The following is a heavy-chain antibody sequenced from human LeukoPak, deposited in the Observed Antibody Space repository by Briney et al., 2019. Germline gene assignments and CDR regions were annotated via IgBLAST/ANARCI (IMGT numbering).Heavy chain of an antibody. CDR3: ANQKYYYDSSGYAFDI. V-gene: IGHV3-23*01. Sequence: GGSLRLSCAASGFTVSSNYMSWVRQAPGKGLEWVAAISGSGGSTYYADSVKGRFTISRDNSKNTLYLQMDSLRAEDTAVYYCANQKYYYDSSGYAFDIWGQGTMVTVSS. CDR1: GFTVSSNY. D-gene: IGHD3-22*01. J-gene: IGHJ3*02. CDR2: ISGSGGST.